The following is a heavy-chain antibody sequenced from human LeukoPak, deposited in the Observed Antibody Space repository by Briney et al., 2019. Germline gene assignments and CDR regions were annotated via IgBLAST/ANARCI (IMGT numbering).Heavy chain of an antibody. V-gene: IGHV4-39*07. CDR1: GGSISSSGYY. CDR2: IDYSGDA. Sequence: SETLSLTCSVSGGSISSSGYYWGWIRQPPGKGLEWIETIDYSGDAYYNPSLKSRVTISIDTSKNQFSLKLMSVTAADTAVYYCVRLVSATGNFDFWGQGALVTVSS. J-gene: IGHJ4*02. D-gene: IGHD1-1*01. CDR3: VRLVSATGNFDF.